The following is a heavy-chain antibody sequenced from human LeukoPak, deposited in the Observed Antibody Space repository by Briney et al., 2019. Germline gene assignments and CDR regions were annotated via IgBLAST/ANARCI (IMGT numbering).Heavy chain of an antibody. CDR1: GGSFSGYY. CDR3: ARVRSSWYRWFDP. CDR2: INHSGST. V-gene: IGHV4-34*01. D-gene: IGHD6-13*01. Sequence: PSETLSLTCAVYGGSFSGYYWSWIRQPPGKGLEWIGGINHSGSTNYNPSLKSRVTISVDTSKNQFSLKLSSVTAADTAVYYCARVRSSWYRWFDPWGQGTLVTVSS. J-gene: IGHJ5*02.